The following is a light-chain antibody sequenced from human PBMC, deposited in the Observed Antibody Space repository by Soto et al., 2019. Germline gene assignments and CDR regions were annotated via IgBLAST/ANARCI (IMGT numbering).Light chain of an antibody. Sequence: AIRMTQSPSSLSASTGDRVTITCRASQGITNYLAWYQQKPGKAPKVLIHTASTLQGGVPSRFSGSGSGTEFTLTISCLQSEDFATYYCQQYYSYAWTFGQGTKVEIK. CDR3: QQYYSYAWT. V-gene: IGKV1-8*01. CDR2: TAS. CDR1: QGITNY. J-gene: IGKJ1*01.